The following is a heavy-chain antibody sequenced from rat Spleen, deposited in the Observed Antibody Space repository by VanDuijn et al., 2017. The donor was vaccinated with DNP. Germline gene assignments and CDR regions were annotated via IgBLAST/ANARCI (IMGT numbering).Heavy chain of an antibody. CDR1: GFTFRSFP. V-gene: IGHV5-46*01. Sequence: EVQLVESGGGLVPPGRSIKLSCAASGFTFRSFPMAWVRQAPTKGLEWVASISYDGSSTYYRDSVKGRFTISRDNAKSTLYLQMDSLRSEDTTTYYCARWNSGYGDYWGQGVMVTVSS. CDR3: ARWNSGYGDY. J-gene: IGHJ2*01. D-gene: IGHD4-3*01. CDR2: ISYDGSST.